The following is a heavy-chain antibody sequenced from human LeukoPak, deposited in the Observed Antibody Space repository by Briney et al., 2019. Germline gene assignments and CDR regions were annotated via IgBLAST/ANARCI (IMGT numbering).Heavy chain of an antibody. CDR3: ARGKGIYCGGDCSALDD. D-gene: IGHD2-21*02. V-gene: IGHV3-64*02. J-gene: IGHJ4*02. CDR2: ISTNGGST. Sequence: VGSLRLSCTASGFTVSDNYMNWVSQAPGKGLEYVSAISTNGGSTYYADSVKGRFTISRDNSKNTVYLQMGSLRPEDMAVYYCARGKGIYCGGDCSALDDWGQGTLVTVSS. CDR1: GFTVSDNY.